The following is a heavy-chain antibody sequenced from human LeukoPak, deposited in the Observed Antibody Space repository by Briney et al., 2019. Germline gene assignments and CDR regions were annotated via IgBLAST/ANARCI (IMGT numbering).Heavy chain of an antibody. CDR1: GFTVSSYV. Sequence: GGSLRLSCAASGFTVSSYVMNWVRQTPGKGLEWVSAISGSGGSTYYADSVKGRFTISRDNAKNSLYLQMNSLRDEDTAAYYCARDFRSRWSFDYFDYWGQGTLVTVSS. CDR2: ISGSGGST. D-gene: IGHD3-10*01. J-gene: IGHJ4*02. CDR3: ARDFRSRWSFDYFDY. V-gene: IGHV3-23*01.